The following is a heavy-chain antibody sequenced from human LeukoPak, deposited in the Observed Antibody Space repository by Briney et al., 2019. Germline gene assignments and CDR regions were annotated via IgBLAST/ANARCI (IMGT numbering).Heavy chain of an antibody. CDR2: ISSSSSYI. J-gene: IGHJ4*02. CDR1: GFTFSSYS. V-gene: IGHV3-21*03. CDR3: ARADAYCSSASSYATN. Sequence: GGSLRLSCAASGFTFSSYSMNWVRQAPGKGLEWVSSISSSSSYIYYADSVKGRFTISRDNAKNSLYLQMNRLRDEETAVYNCARADAYCSSASSYATNRGQGNLVTVSS. D-gene: IGHD2-2*01.